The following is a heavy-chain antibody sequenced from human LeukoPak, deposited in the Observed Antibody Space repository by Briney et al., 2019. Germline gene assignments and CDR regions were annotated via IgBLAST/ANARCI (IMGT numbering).Heavy chain of an antibody. V-gene: IGHV4-39*01. CDR2: IYYSGSAGST. Sequence: SETLSLTCSVSGDSINSGVSYWAWIRQPPGKGLEWIGTIYYSGSAGSTYYNPSLKSRVTITVDTSKNQFSLHLSSVTGADTAIYYCARHLYDKTGRPLDSWGQGTLVTVSS. D-gene: IGHD3-9*01. CDR3: ARHLYDKTGRPLDS. CDR1: GDSINSGVSY. J-gene: IGHJ4*02.